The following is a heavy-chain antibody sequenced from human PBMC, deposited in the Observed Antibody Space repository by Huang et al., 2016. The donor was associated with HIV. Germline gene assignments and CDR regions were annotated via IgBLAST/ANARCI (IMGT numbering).Heavy chain of an antibody. Sequence: QVQLVQSGAEVKRPGSSVKVSCKTSGGTFSSYAIVWVRQVPGPGLEWVGGTIPIHATSNYAQKFQDRVTITADESTDTAFLELSGLKSEDTAMYFCARRQGGALLYWGQGTLITVT. CDR2: TIPIHATS. CDR1: GGTFSSYA. V-gene: IGHV1-69*13. D-gene: IGHD2-21*02. CDR3: ARRQGGALLY. J-gene: IGHJ4*02.